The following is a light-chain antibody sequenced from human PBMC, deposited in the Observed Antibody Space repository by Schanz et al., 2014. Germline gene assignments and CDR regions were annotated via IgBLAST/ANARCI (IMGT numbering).Light chain of an antibody. Sequence: QSALTQPASVSGSPGQSITISCTGTSGDVGGYNYVSWYQQNPGKVPKLMIYDVSNRPSGVSNRFSGSKSGSTASLTISGLQAEDEADYYCISYTRTSTYVFGTGTKLTVL. V-gene: IGLV2-14*01. J-gene: IGLJ1*01. CDR3: ISYTRTSTYV. CDR2: DVS. CDR1: SGDVGGYNY.